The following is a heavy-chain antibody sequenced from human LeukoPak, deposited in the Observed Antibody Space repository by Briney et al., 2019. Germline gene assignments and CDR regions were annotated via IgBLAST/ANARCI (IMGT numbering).Heavy chain of an antibody. D-gene: IGHD6-19*01. V-gene: IGHV3-48*01. CDR1: GFIFSDYS. Sequence: GGSLRLSCAASGFIFSDYSMNWVRQAPGKGLEWVSYISSSGTTMYYADSLKGRFTISRNTAKNSLFLQMNSLRAEDTAVYYCAKGGWLEYWGQGTLVTVSS. J-gene: IGHJ4*02. CDR3: AKGGWLEY. CDR2: ISSSGTTM.